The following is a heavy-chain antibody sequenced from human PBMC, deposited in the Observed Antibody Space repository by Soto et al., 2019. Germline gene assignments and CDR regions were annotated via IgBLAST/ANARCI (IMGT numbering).Heavy chain of an antibody. D-gene: IGHD6-13*01. J-gene: IGHJ4*02. CDR1: GGSISSGDYY. Sequence: QVQLQESGPGLVKPSQTLSLTCTVSGGSISSGDYYWSWIRQPPGKGLEWIGYIYYSGSTYYNPYHTSRVTISVDTSKNQFSLKLSSVTAADTAVYYCARGPEGEERRRAAAGDGTVYFDYWGQGTLVTVSS. CDR3: ARGPEGEERRRAAAGDGTVYFDY. CDR2: IYYSGST. V-gene: IGHV4-30-4*01.